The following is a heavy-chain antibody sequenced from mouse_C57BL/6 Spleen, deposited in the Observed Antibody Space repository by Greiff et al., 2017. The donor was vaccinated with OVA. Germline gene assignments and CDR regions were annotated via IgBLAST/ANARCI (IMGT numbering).Heavy chain of an antibody. D-gene: IGHD4-1*01. CDR3: ARSGLGC. CDR2: ISSGSSTI. V-gene: IGHV5-17*01. J-gene: IGHJ2*01. CDR1: GFTFSDYG. Sequence: EVKLVESGGGLVKPGGSLKLSCAASGFTFSDYGMHWVRQAPEKGLEWVAYISSGSSTIYYADTVKGRFTISRDNARNTLFLQMTILRSADTAMYYCARSGLGCRGKSTTLTVSS.